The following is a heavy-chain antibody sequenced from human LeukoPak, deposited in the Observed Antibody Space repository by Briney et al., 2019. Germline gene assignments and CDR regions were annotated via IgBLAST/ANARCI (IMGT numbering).Heavy chain of an antibody. Sequence: QSGGSLRLSCAASGFTFNNAWMSWVRQAPGKGLEWVSYISSSSSTKYYADSMKGRFTISRDNAKNSLYLQMNSLRAEDTTVYYCARGDPENYYYYYMDVWGKGTTVTVSS. CDR3: ARGDPENYYYYYMDV. CDR1: GFTFNNAW. D-gene: IGHD2-21*02. V-gene: IGHV3-48*01. J-gene: IGHJ6*03. CDR2: ISSSSSTK.